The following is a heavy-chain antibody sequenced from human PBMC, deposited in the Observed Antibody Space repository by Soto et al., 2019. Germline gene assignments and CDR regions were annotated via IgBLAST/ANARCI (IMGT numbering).Heavy chain of an antibody. CDR2: IAYDGSNK. J-gene: IGHJ5*02. D-gene: IGHD5-12*01. CDR1: GFTFRNYA. V-gene: IGHV3-30-3*01. CDR3: ATGRGGYGSGYFDP. Sequence: QVQLVESGGGVVQPGRSLRLSCAASGFTFRNYAIHWVRQAPGQGLEWVALIAYDGSNKFYADSVKGRFTISRDNSKNTLYLQMNSLRAEDMSIYYGATGRGGYGSGYFDPWGQGNLVTVS.